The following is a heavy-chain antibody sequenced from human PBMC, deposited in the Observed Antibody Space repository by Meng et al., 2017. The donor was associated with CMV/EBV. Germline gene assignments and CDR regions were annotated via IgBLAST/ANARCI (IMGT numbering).Heavy chain of an antibody. CDR1: GDSVSSNSAA. CDR3: ARAYSGYGELDY. CDR2: TYYRSRWYN. J-gene: IGHJ4*02. D-gene: IGHD5-12*01. Sequence: SETLSLTCAISGDSVSSNSAAWNWIRQSPSRGLEWLGRTYYRSRWYNDYAASVKSRITINSDTSKNQFSLQLNSVTPEDTAVYYCARAYSGYGELDYWGQGTLVTVSS. V-gene: IGHV6-1*01.